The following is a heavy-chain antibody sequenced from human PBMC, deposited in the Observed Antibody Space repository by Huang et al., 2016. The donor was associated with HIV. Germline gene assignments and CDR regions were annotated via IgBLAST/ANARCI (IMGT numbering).Heavy chain of an antibody. CDR3: AKDGADEEWDIDY. J-gene: IGHJ4*02. Sequence: VQLVESGGGVVQPGRSLRLACAASGFSFSTYGVHWVRPATGKGLEGVAVISYDGSNKYYAHSVKGRFTISRDTSENKVYLQMNSLRHEDTAVYYCAKDGADEEWDIDYWGQGTLVTVSS. D-gene: IGHD1-26*01. CDR1: GFSFSTYG. CDR2: ISYDGSNK. V-gene: IGHV3-30*18.